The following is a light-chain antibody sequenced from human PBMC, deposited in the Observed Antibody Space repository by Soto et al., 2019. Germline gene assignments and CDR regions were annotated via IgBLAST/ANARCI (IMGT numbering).Light chain of an antibody. CDR3: QQRSNLLT. V-gene: IGKV3-11*01. CDR2: EAS. J-gene: IGKJ4*01. Sequence: EIVLTQSPATLSLSPGERATLSCRASQSVIYEASNRATGIPARFSGSGSGTDFTLTISSLEPEDFAVYYCQQRSNLLTFGGGTKVEIK. CDR1: QSV.